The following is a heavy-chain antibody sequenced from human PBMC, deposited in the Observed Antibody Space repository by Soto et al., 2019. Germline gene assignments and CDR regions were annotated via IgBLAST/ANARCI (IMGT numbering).Heavy chain of an antibody. CDR2: ISYDGSNK. CDR1: GFTFSSYG. Sequence: PGGSLRLSCAASGFTFSSYGMHWVRQAPGKGLEWVAVISYDGSNKYYADSVKGRFTISRDNSKNTLYLQMNSLRAEDTAVYYCASSRITMVRGVTYNWFDPWGQGTLVTVSS. CDR3: ASSRITMVRGVTYNWFDP. D-gene: IGHD3-10*01. J-gene: IGHJ5*02. V-gene: IGHV3-30*19.